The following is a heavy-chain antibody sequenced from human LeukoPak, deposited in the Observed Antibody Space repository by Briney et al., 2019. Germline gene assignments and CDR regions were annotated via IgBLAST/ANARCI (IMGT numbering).Heavy chain of an antibody. CDR1: GFTFSDYY. CDR2: ISNSGSST. J-gene: IGHJ4*02. Sequence: GGSLRLSCAASGFTFSDYYMSWIRQAPGKGLEWVAYISNSGSSTNYADSVKGRFTISRDNAKNSLYLQMNSLIAEDTAVYYCARAGSGWSFDYWGQGTLVTVSS. D-gene: IGHD6-19*01. V-gene: IGHV3-11*05. CDR3: ARAGSGWSFDY.